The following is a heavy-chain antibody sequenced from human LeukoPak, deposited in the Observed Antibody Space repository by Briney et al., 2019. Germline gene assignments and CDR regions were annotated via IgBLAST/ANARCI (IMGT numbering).Heavy chain of an antibody. CDR2: SYYTGIT. Sequence: PSETLSLTCTVSGAITTYYWSWIRQPSGKGLEWIGYSYYTGITNYNPSLNSRVTISVDTSKRQFSLKLSSATAADTAVYYCASTFSYGYFDFWGQGTLVTVSS. D-gene: IGHD3-16*01. V-gene: IGHV4-59*01. CDR3: ASTFSYGYFDF. CDR1: GAITTYY. J-gene: IGHJ4*02.